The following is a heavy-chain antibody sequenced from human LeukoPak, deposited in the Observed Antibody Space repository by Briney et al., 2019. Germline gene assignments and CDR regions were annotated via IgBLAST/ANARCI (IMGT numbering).Heavy chain of an antibody. V-gene: IGHV4-31*03. D-gene: IGHD3-10*01. CDR1: GGSISSGGYY. CDR3: ARGFSNYYGSGSENSGSVFDY. CDR2: IYYSGST. J-gene: IGHJ4*02. Sequence: SETLSLTCTVSGGSISSGGYYWSWIRQHPGKGLEWIGYIYYSGSTYYNPSLKSRATISVDTSKNQFSLKLSSVTAADTAVYYCARGFSNYYGSGSENSGSVFDYWGQGTLVTVSS.